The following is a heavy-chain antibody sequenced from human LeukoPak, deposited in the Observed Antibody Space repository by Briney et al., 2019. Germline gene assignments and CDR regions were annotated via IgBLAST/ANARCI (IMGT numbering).Heavy chain of an antibody. J-gene: IGHJ4*02. D-gene: IGHD6-13*01. V-gene: IGHV3-13*01. CDR3: ASRIATAGSVDY. CDR2: IGTAGDT. Sequence: GGSLRLSCAASGFTFSSYDMHWVRQATGKGLEWVSAIGTAGDTYYPGSVKGRFTIPRDNSKNTLHLQMNTLRAEDTAVYYCASRIATAGSVDYWGQGTLVTVSS. CDR1: GFTFSSYD.